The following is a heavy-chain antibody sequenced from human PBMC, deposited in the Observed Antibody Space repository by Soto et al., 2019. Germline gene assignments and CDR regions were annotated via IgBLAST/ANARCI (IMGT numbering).Heavy chain of an antibody. Sequence: GESLKISCKGSGYSFTSYWISWVRQMPGKGLEWMGRIDPSDSYTNYSPSFQGHVTISADKSISTAYLQWSSLKASDTAMYYCARACGEFAFYYYYGMDVWGKGTTVPVSS. CDR2: IDPSDSYT. V-gene: IGHV5-10-1*01. CDR3: ARACGEFAFYYYYGMDV. CDR1: GYSFTSYW. J-gene: IGHJ6*04. D-gene: IGHD3-10*01.